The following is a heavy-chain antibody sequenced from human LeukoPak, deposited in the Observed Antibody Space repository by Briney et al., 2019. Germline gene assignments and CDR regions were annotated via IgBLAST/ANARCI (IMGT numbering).Heavy chain of an antibody. V-gene: IGHV1-69*05. CDR3: ARGEGFWSGYSSYMDV. J-gene: IGHJ6*03. Sequence: SVKVSCKASGGTVSSYAISWVRQAPGQGLEWMGGIIPIFGTANYAQKFQGRVTITTDESTSTAYMELSSLRSEDTAVYYCARGEGFWSGYSSYMDVWGKGTTVTVSS. CDR1: GGTVSSYA. D-gene: IGHD3-3*01. CDR2: IIPIFGTA.